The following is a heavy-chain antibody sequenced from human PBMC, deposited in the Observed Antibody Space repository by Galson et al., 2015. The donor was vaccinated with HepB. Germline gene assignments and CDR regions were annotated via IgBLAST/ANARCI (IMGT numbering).Heavy chain of an antibody. Sequence: TLSLTCTASGGSIRDSDYYWGWVRQPPGKGLEWIGTIYYSGNKYYNPSLKSRLTISVDTSKNQFSLRRSSVTAADTAIYYCVRLKGGRKWYVAWYNYSDMDVGGQGTPVTVS. J-gene: IGHJ6*02. CDR1: GGSIRDSDYY. CDR2: IYYSGNK. V-gene: IGHV4-39*01. CDR3: VRLKGGRKWYVAWYNYSDMDV. D-gene: IGHD2-15*01.